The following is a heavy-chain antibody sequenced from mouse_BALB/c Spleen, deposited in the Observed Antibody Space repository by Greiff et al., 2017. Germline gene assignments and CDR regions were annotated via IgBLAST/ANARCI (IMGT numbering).Heavy chain of an antibody. V-gene: IGHV5-17*02. J-gene: IGHJ4*01. CDR1: GFTFSSFG. Sequence: EVKLVESGGGLVQPGGSRKLSCAASGFTFSSFGMHWVRQAPEKGLEWVAYISSGSSTIYYADTVKGRFTISRDNPKNTLCLQMTSLRYEDTAMYYCARKGLYYAMDYWGQGTSVTVSS. CDR3: ARKGLYYAMDY. CDR2: ISSGSSTI.